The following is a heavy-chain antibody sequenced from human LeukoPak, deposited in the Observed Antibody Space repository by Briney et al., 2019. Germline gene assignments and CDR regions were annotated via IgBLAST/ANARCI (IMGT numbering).Heavy chain of an antibody. J-gene: IGHJ6*03. CDR3: ARHKDYYYSYMDV. Sequence: PETLSLTCTVSGGSISSSSYYWGWIRQPPGKGLEWIGSIYYSGSTYYNPSLKSRVTISVDTSKNQFSLKLSSVTAADTAVYYCARHKDYYYSYMDVWGKGTTVTISS. CDR1: GGSISSSSYY. CDR2: IYYSGST. V-gene: IGHV4-39*01.